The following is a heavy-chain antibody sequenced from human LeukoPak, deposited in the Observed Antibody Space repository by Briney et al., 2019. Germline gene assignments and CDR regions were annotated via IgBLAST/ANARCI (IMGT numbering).Heavy chain of an antibody. CDR1: GGSFSGYY. J-gene: IGHJ4*02. V-gene: IGHV4-34*01. CDR3: ARALTRMSTAVESDY. D-gene: IGHD4-11*01. Sequence: SETLSLTCAVYGGSFSGYYWSWIRQPPGKGLECIGEINHGGSNTYNPSLKSRVTISVDTSKNQFSLKLSSVTAADTAVYYCARALTRMSTAVESDYWGQGTLVTVSS. CDR2: INHGGSN.